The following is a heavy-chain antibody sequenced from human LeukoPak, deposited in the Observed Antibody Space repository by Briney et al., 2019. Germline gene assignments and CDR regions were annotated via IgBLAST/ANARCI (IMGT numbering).Heavy chain of an antibody. Sequence: GGSLRLSCAASGFSLNDYNVSWIRQPPGKGLEWVSYITSGGTKFSADSVEGRFTISRDNARNSLFLDMNNLRAEDTAGYFCARVGAPNMPASGHFDYWGQGVLVTVSA. D-gene: IGHD6-13*01. CDR2: ITSGGTK. CDR1: GFSLNDYN. CDR3: ARVGAPNMPASGHFDY. J-gene: IGHJ4*02. V-gene: IGHV3-11*01.